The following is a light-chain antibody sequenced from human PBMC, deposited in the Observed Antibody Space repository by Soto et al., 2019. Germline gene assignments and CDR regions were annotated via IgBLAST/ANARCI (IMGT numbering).Light chain of an antibody. Sequence: EIVLTQSPGTLSLSPGERATLSCRASQSVTSSYLAWYQQKPGQAPRLLISGASSRATGIPDRFSGSGSGTDFTLTISRLEPEDFAVYYCQQYSTSRLTFGGGTEVEIK. J-gene: IGKJ4*01. CDR1: QSVTSSY. CDR3: QQYSTSRLT. V-gene: IGKV3-20*01. CDR2: GAS.